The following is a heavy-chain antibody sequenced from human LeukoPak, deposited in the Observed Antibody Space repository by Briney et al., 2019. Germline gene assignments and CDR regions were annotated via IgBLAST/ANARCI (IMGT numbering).Heavy chain of an antibody. Sequence: SETLSLTCAVYGGPFSGYYWSWIRQPPGKGLEWIGGINHSGSTKYNPSLKSRGTISVDTSKTQFSLKLTSVTAADTAVYYCAHWRDDYKYYFDYWGQGTLVTVSS. V-gene: IGHV4-34*01. CDR2: INHSGST. CDR1: GGPFSGYY. D-gene: IGHD5-24*01. J-gene: IGHJ4*02. CDR3: AHWRDDYKYYFDY.